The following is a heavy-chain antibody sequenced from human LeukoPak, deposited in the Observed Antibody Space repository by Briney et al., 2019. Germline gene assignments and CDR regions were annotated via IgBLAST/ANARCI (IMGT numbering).Heavy chain of an antibody. Sequence: PSETLSLTCTVSGGSISNYYWSWIRQPPGKGLEWIAYIYYTGSTNYNPSLKSRVTISVDTSKNPFSLKLSSVTAADTAVYHCARGYSSGRIDSWGQGTLVTVSS. CDR3: ARGYSSGRIDS. V-gene: IGHV4-59*01. D-gene: IGHD6-19*01. CDR1: GGSISNYY. J-gene: IGHJ4*02. CDR2: IYYTGST.